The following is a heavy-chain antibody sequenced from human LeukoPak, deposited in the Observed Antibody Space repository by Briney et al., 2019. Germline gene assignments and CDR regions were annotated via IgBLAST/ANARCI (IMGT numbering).Heavy chain of an antibody. CDR2: ISDSGGRT. J-gene: IGHJ4*02. Sequence: GGSLRLSCAVSGITLSNYGMSWVRQAPGKGLEWVAGISDSGGRTNYAGSVKGRFTISRDNPKNTLYLQMNSLRAEDTAVYFCAKRGVVIRVILVGFHKEANYFDSWGQGALVTVSS. CDR1: GITLSNYG. D-gene: IGHD3-22*01. CDR3: AKRGVVIRVILVGFHKEANYFDS. V-gene: IGHV3-23*01.